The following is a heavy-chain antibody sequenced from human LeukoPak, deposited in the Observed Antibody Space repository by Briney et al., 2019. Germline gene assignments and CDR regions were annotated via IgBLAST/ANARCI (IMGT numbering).Heavy chain of an antibody. CDR1: EFTFSSYN. D-gene: IGHD3-16*01. V-gene: IGHV3-48*04. Sequence: GGSLRLSCAASEFTFSSYNMNWVRQAPGKGLEWLSYISSSTNTIYYADSVKGRFTISRDNAKNSLYLQMNGLGAEDTAVYYCARELNGYGYYFFDYWGPGTLVTVSS. CDR3: ARELNGYGYYFFDY. CDR2: ISSSTNTI. J-gene: IGHJ4*02.